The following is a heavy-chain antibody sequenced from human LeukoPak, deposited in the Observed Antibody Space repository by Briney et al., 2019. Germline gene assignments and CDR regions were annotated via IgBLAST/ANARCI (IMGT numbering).Heavy chain of an antibody. Sequence: SQTLSLTCTVSGGSISSGSYYWSWIRQPAGKGLEWIGRIYTSGSTNYNPSLKSRVTISVDTSKKQFSLKLSSVTAADTAVYYCTRGSDGEYDSWGQGTLVTVSS. V-gene: IGHV4-61*02. J-gene: IGHJ4*02. D-gene: IGHD5-24*01. CDR3: TRGSDGEYDS. CDR1: GGSISSGSYY. CDR2: IYTSGST.